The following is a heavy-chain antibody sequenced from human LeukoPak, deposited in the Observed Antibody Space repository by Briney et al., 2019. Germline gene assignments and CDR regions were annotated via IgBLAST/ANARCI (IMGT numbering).Heavy chain of an antibody. D-gene: IGHD6-13*01. V-gene: IGHV3-23*01. CDR1: GFAFNTYA. Sequence: PGGSLRLSCAASGFAFNTYAMSWIRQAPGKGLEWVSAIGGSDDGTYYADSVKGRFTISRDNSKNTLYLQMNSLRAEDTAVYYCARVSIAAAEGDFYFDYWGQGTLVTVSS. J-gene: IGHJ4*02. CDR2: IGGSDDGT. CDR3: ARVSIAAAEGDFYFDY.